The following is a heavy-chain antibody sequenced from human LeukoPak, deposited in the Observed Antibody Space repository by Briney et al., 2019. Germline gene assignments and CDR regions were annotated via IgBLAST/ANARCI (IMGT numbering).Heavy chain of an antibody. CDR3: TTGASGYDQPHCYYYYYMDV. CDR2: SKRKTDGATT. D-gene: IGHD5-12*01. J-gene: IGHJ6*03. Sequence: PGGSLLLSCAASGFTFSNAWMSGGRQAPGKGLEGGGRSKRKTDGATTDYTAPVKGRFTISRDDSKNTLYLQMNSLKTEDTAVYYCTTGASGYDQPHCYYYYYMDVWGKGTTVTVSS. V-gene: IGHV3-15*01. CDR1: GFTFSNAW.